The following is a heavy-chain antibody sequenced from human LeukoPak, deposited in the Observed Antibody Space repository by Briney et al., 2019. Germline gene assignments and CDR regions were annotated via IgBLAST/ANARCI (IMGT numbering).Heavy chain of an antibody. CDR2: IFGSGGSP. CDR1: GFTFGSHA. D-gene: IGHD5-18*01. CDR3: GKTTVGYSSGQKPAWPVDY. Sequence: GGSLRLSCEASGFTFGSHAMYWVRQAPGKGLEWVAGIFGSGGSPHYADPVKGRFTISGDNSRNTVYLQINSLRAEDTAVYYCGKTTVGYSSGQKPAWPVDYWGQGTLVTVSS. J-gene: IGHJ4*02. V-gene: IGHV3-23*01.